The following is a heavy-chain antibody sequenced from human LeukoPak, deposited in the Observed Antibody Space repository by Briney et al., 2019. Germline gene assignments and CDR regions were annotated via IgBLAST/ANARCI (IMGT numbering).Heavy chain of an antibody. D-gene: IGHD3-10*01. CDR2: VKQDGSEK. Sequence: GGSLRLSCAASGFTFSRYWMSWVRQAPGKGLEWVANVKQDGSEKYYVDSVRGRFTISRDNAKNSLYLQMNSLRAEDTAVYYCARERRYYYGSGSPMGLDPWGQGTLVTVSS. CDR1: GFTFSRYW. J-gene: IGHJ5*02. CDR3: ARERRYYYGSGSPMGLDP. V-gene: IGHV3-7*01.